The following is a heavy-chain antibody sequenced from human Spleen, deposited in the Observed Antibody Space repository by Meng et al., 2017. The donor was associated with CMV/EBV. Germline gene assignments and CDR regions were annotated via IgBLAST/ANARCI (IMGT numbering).Heavy chain of an antibody. CDR1: GFTFSSYA. CDR3: ARGSSTSSFPYYYYYGMDV. V-gene: IGHV3-30-3*01. Sequence: LKISCAASGFTFSSYAMHWVRQAPGKGLEWVAVISYDGSNKYYADSVKGRFTISRDNSKNTLYLQMNSLRAEDTAVYYCARGSSTSSFPYYYYYGMDVWGQGTTVTVSS. J-gene: IGHJ6*02. CDR2: ISYDGSNK. D-gene: IGHD2-2*01.